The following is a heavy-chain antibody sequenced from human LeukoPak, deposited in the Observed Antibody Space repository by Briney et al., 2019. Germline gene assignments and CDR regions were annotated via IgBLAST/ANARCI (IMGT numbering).Heavy chain of an antibody. CDR2: INPNSGGT. J-gene: IGHJ4*02. D-gene: IGHD5-18*01. CDR3: ARALSGHSYGFFTFDY. Sequence: ASVTVSCKASGYTFTGYYMHWVRQAPGQGLEWMGWINPNSGGTNYAQKFQGRVTMTRDTSISTAYMELSRLRSDDTAVYYCARALSGHSYGFFTFDYWGQGTLVTVSS. V-gene: IGHV1-2*02. CDR1: GYTFTGYY.